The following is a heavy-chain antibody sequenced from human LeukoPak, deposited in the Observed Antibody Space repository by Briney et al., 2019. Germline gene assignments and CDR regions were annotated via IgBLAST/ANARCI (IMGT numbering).Heavy chain of an antibody. CDR2: IWYDGSNK. V-gene: IGHV3-33*06. Sequence: PGRSLRLSCAASGFTFSSYGMHWVRQAPGKGLEWVAVIWYDGSNKYYADSVKGRFTISRDNSKNTLYPQMNSLRAEDTALYYCAKARAAVVEAAINYWGQGILVTVSP. CDR1: GFTFSSYG. D-gene: IGHD2-15*01. CDR3: AKARAAVVEAAINY. J-gene: IGHJ4*02.